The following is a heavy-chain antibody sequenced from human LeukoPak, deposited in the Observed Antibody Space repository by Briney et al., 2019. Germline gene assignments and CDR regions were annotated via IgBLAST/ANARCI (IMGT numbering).Heavy chain of an antibody. D-gene: IGHD1-14*01. CDR3: ARGSPTTNKGAYGWFDP. CDR1: GGAITGDY. V-gene: IGHV4-4*07. CDR2: IYTSVST. Sequence: SETLSLTCSVSGGAITGDYWRWSRQPAGEGLWWIWGIYTSVSTNYNPSLKSRVTMSFDTSTTPFSLKLSSVTAADTAVYYSARGSPTTNKGAYGWFDPWGQGTLVTVSS. J-gene: IGHJ5*02.